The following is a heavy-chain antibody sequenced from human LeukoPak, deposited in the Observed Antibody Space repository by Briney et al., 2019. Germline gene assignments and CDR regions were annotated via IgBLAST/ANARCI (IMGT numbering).Heavy chain of an antibody. J-gene: IGHJ4*02. CDR3: ARVSLDCSSTSCYTLFDY. Sequence: SQTLSLTCTVSGGSISSGDYYWSRIRQPPGKGLEWIGYIYYSGSTYYNPSLKSRVTISVDTSKNQFSLKLSSVTAADTAVYYCARVSLDCSSTSCYTLFDYWGQGTLVTVSS. V-gene: IGHV4-30-4*08. CDR1: GGSISSGDYY. D-gene: IGHD2-2*02. CDR2: IYYSGST.